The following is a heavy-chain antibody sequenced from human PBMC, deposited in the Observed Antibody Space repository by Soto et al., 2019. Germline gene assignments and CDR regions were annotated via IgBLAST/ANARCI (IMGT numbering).Heavy chain of an antibody. CDR1: GFTFSNAW. Sequence: GGSLRLSCAASGFTFSNAWMSWVRQAPGKGLEWVGRIKSKTDGGITDYAAPVKGRFTISRDDSKNTLYLQMNSLKTEDTAVYYCTTDPNCYYYYYMDVWGKGTTVTVSS. CDR2: IKSKTDGGIT. D-gene: IGHD7-27*01. CDR3: TTDPNCYYYYYMDV. V-gene: IGHV3-15*01. J-gene: IGHJ6*03.